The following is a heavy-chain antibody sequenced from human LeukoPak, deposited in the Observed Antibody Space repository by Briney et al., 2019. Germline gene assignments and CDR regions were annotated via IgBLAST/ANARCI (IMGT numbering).Heavy chain of an antibody. CDR2: ISYDGSNK. D-gene: IGHD3-10*01. J-gene: IGHJ4*02. CDR3: ARTGTPHPLPNFDY. V-gene: IGHV3-30*03. Sequence: GGSLRLSCAASGFTFSNYGMHWVRQAPGKGLEWVAVISYDGSNKYYTDSVKGRFTISRDNAKNSLYLQMNSLRAEDTAVYYCARTGTPHPLPNFDYWGQGTLVTVSS. CDR1: GFTFSNYG.